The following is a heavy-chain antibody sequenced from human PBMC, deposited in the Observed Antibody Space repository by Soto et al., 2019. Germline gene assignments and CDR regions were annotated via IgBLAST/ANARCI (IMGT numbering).Heavy chain of an antibody. D-gene: IGHD3-10*01. CDR3: AKDGGVLLWYGELFYYYYTDV. V-gene: IGHV3-23*01. J-gene: IGHJ6*03. CDR1: GFTFSSYA. Sequence: GGSLRLSCAASGFTFSSYAMSWVRQAPGKGLEWVSAISGSGGSTYYADSVKGRFTISRDNSKNTLYLQMNSLRAEDTAVYYCAKDGGVLLWYGELFYYYYTDVWSKGTTVIVSS. CDR2: ISGSGGST.